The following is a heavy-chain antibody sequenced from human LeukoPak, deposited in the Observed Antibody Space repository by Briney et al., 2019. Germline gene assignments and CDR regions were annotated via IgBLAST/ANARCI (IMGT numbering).Heavy chain of an antibody. CDR2: IYYSGST. CDR1: GGSISSSSYY. V-gene: IGHV4-39*07. CDR3: AREDDSSGYYFDY. Sequence: SETLSLTCTVSGGSISSSSYYWGWIRQPPGKGLEWIGSIYYSGSTYYNPSLKSRVTISVDTSNNQFSLKLSPVTAADTAVYYCAREDDSSGYYFDYWGQGTLVTVSS. D-gene: IGHD3-22*01. J-gene: IGHJ4*02.